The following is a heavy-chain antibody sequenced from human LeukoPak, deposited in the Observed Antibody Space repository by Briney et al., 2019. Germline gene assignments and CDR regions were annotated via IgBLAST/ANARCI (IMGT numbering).Heavy chain of an antibody. Sequence: PGGSLRLSCAASGFTFDDYAMHWVRQAPGKGLEWVSGISWNSGSIGYADSVEGRFTISRDNAKNSLYLQMNSLRAEDTALYYCAKARFDSSGYYYFDYWGQGTLVTVSS. J-gene: IGHJ4*02. V-gene: IGHV3-9*01. CDR2: ISWNSGSI. CDR1: GFTFDDYA. D-gene: IGHD3-22*01. CDR3: AKARFDSSGYYYFDY.